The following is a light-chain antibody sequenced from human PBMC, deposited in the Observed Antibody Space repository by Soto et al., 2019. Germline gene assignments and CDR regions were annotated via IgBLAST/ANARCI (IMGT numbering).Light chain of an antibody. J-gene: IGLJ1*01. CDR1: NSDIGGYDI. V-gene: IGLV2-14*01. CDR2: DVS. CDR3: PSYATGGTHV. Sequence: QSALTQPASVSGSPGQSITLSCTGTNSDIGGYDIVSWYQQHPGKAPKLMIYDVSIRPSGVSHRFSGSKSANTASLTISGLQPEYEADYYCPSYATGGTHVFGTGTKVTVL.